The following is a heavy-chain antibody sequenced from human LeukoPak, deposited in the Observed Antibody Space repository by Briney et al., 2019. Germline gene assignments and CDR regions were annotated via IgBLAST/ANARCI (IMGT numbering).Heavy chain of an antibody. D-gene: IGHD6-13*01. Sequence: GGSLRLSCAASGFTFSSYAMSWVRQAPGKGLEWVSAISGSGGSTYYADSVKGRFTISRDNSKNTLYLQMNSLRAEDTAVYYSAAAGTDYYYGMDVWGQGATVTVSS. J-gene: IGHJ6*02. CDR3: AAAGTDYYYGMDV. V-gene: IGHV3-23*01. CDR1: GFTFSSYA. CDR2: ISGSGGST.